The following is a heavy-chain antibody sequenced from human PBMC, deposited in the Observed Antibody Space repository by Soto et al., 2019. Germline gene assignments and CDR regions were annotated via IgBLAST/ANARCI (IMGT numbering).Heavy chain of an antibody. Sequence: GGSLRLSCAASGFTFGNYAMHWVRQAPGKGLEYVSALSSNGVNTYYADSVKGRFTISRDTSMNTLYLQMSSLRTEDTAVYYCVKGQGSSWYFWFDPWGQGTLVTVSS. D-gene: IGHD6-13*01. V-gene: IGHV3-64D*06. CDR2: LSSNGVNT. CDR3: VKGQGSSWYFWFDP. J-gene: IGHJ5*02. CDR1: GFTFGNYA.